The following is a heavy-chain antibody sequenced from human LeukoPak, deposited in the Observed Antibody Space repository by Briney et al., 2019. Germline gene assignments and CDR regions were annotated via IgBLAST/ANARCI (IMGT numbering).Heavy chain of an antibody. Sequence: GASVTVSCTASGSTFTGNYMHWVRQAPGQGLEWMGRINPHSGGTNYAQKFQGRVTMTRDTSISTAYMELSRLRSDDTAVYYRARDLLLWFGEFRMDVWGKGTTVTVSS. CDR1: GSTFTGNY. D-gene: IGHD3-10*01. J-gene: IGHJ6*03. CDR3: ARDLLLWFGEFRMDV. V-gene: IGHV1-2*06. CDR2: INPHSGGT.